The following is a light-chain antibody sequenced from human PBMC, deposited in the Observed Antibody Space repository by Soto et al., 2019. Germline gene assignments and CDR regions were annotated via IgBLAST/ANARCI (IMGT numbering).Light chain of an antibody. J-gene: IGKJ5*01. CDR2: GAT. V-gene: IGKV3-15*01. Sequence: EIVMTQSPATLSVSPGERATLSCRASQSISNNLAWYQQKVGQAPRLLIYGATTRDTGIPARFIGSGSGTEFTLTISSLEPEDSAVYYCQQRHMWPITFGQGTRLEIK. CDR3: QQRHMWPIT. CDR1: QSISNN.